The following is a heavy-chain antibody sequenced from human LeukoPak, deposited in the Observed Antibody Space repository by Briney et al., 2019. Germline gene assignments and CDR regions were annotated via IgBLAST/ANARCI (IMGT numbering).Heavy chain of an antibody. J-gene: IGHJ4*02. V-gene: IGHV1-2*02. Sequence: ASVRVSCKASGYTFTGYYMHWVRQAPGQGLEWMGWINPNTGDTNYAQNFQGRVTMTRDTSISTAYMELSRLRSDDTAVYYCARNAADSVVVVVAAIADYWGQGTLSPSPQ. D-gene: IGHD2-2*01. CDR1: GYTFTGYY. CDR3: ARNAADSVVVVVAAIADY. CDR2: INPNTGDT.